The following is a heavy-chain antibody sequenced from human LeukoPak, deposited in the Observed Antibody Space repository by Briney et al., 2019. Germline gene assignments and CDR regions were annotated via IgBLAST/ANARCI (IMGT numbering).Heavy chain of an antibody. CDR1: GFTFSNYS. J-gene: IGHJ4*02. V-gene: IGHV3-21*01. D-gene: IGHD5-12*01. Sequence: GGSLRLSCAASGFTFSNYSMNWVRQAPGKGLEWVSSISSSSSYIYYADSVKGRFTISRDNAKNSLYLQMNSLRAEDTAVYYCARDWDSGYDPFDYWGQGTLVTVSS. CDR2: ISSSSSYI. CDR3: ARDWDSGYDPFDY.